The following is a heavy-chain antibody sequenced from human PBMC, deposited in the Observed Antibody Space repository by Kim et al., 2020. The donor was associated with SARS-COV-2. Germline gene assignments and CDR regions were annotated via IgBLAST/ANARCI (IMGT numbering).Heavy chain of an antibody. J-gene: IGHJ5*02. Sequence: SVKVSCKASGGTFSSYAISWVRQAPGQGLEWMGRIIPILGIANYAQKFQGRVTITADKSTSTAYMELSSLRSEDTAVYYCAAIAVAGTGVRWFDPWGQGTLVTVSS. CDR3: AAIAVAGTGVRWFDP. D-gene: IGHD6-19*01. V-gene: IGHV1-69*04. CDR2: IIPILGIA. CDR1: GGTFSSYA.